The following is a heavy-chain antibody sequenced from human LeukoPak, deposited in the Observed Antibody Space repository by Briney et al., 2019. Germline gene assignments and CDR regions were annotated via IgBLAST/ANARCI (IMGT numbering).Heavy chain of an antibody. CDR1: GYTFTAYN. D-gene: IGHD2-8*01. CDR2: VNPNSGAA. Sequence: ASVKVSCKASGYTFTAYNMHWVRQAPGQGLEWMGFVNPNSGAANYAQKFQGRVTMTSDRSITAAYMKLSSLRPDDTAVYFCTRDSIGVSAYWGQGTLVTVFS. J-gene: IGHJ4*02. CDR3: TRDSIGVSAY. V-gene: IGHV1-2*02.